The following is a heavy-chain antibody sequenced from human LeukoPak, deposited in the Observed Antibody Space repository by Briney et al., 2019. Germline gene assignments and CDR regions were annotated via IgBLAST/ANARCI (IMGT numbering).Heavy chain of an antibody. Sequence: SVKVSCKASGGTFSSYAISWVRQAPGQGLEWMGGIIPIFGTANYAQKFQGRVTITTDESTSTAYMELSSLRSEDTAVYYCARVVERGDPSGDYWGQGTLVTVSS. V-gene: IGHV1-69*05. D-gene: IGHD3-10*01. CDR2: IIPIFGTA. J-gene: IGHJ4*02. CDR3: ARVVERGDPSGDY. CDR1: GGTFSSYA.